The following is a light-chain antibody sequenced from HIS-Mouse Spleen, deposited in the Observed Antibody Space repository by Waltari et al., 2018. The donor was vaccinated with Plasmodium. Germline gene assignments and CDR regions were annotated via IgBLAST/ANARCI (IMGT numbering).Light chain of an antibody. V-gene: IGKV3-20*01. CDR3: QQYGSSPPVP. Sequence: IVLTLSPGTLSLSPGERATLSCRASQSVSSSYLAWYQQKPGQAPRPLIYGASSRATGIPDRFSGSGSGTDFTLTISRLEPEDFAVYYCQQYGSSPPVPFGQGTKLEIK. CDR1: QSVSSSY. CDR2: GAS. J-gene: IGKJ2*01.